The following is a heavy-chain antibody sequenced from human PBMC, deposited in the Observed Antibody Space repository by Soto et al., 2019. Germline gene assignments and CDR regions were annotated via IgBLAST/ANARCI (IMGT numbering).Heavy chain of an antibody. CDR3: ARHFVAVVIKGWGY. V-gene: IGHV4-39*01. J-gene: IGHJ4*02. CDR1: GASIDRSNYY. CDR2: TYYNGNA. D-gene: IGHD3-22*01. Sequence: TSETLSLTCTVSGASIDRSNYYWDWIRQPPGKGLEWIGTTYYNGNAYYNPSLKSRVTMPVDTSKNQFSLKLISVTAADTAVYYCARHFVAVVIKGWGYWGQGTLVTVSS.